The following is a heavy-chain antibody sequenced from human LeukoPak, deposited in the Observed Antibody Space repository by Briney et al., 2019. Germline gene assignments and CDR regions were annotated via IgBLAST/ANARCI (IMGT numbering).Heavy chain of an antibody. Sequence: SETLSLTCAVSGGSISSSNWWSWVRQPPGKGLEWIGEIYHSGSTNYNPSLKSRVTISVDKSKNQFSLKLSSVTAADTAVYYCASWPYGGYGFYFDYWGQGTLVTVSS. CDR2: IYHSGST. D-gene: IGHD5-12*01. CDR3: ASWPYGGYGFYFDY. J-gene: IGHJ4*02. V-gene: IGHV4-4*02. CDR1: GGSISSSNW.